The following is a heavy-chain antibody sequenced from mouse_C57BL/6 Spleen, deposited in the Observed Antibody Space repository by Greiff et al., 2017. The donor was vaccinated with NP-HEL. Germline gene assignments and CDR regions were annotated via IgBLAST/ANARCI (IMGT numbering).Heavy chain of an antibody. D-gene: IGHD1-1*01. J-gene: IGHJ2*01. CDR3: ARSGYGSSLYYFDY. CDR2: IYPGGGYT. V-gene: IGHV1-63*01. CDR1: GYTFTNYW. Sequence: QVQLQQSGAELVRPGTSVKMSCKASGYTFTNYWIGWAKPRPGHGLEWIGDIYPGGGYTNYNEKFKGKATLTADKSSSTAYMQFSSLTSEDSAIYYCARSGYGSSLYYFDYWGQGTTLTVSS.